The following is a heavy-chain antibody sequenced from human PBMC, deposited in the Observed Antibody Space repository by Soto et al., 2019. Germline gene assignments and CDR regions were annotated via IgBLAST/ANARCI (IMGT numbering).Heavy chain of an antibody. Sequence: QVQLQQWGAGLLKPSETLSLTCAVYGGSFSGYYWSWIRQPPGKGLEWMGEINHSGSTNYNPSLKSRVTISVDTSKNQFSLKLSSVTAADTAVYYCASPPRATARPGWFDPWGQGTLVTVSS. CDR2: INHSGST. D-gene: IGHD6-6*01. J-gene: IGHJ5*02. CDR1: GGSFSGYY. V-gene: IGHV4-34*01. CDR3: ASPPRATARPGWFDP.